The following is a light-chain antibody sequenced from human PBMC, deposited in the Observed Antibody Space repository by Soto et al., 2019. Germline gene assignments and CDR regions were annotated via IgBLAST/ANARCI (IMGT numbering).Light chain of an antibody. V-gene: IGKV4-1*01. CDR2: WAS. J-gene: IGKJ1*01. CDR1: QSVLYSSNNKNY. Sequence: DIVMTQSPDSLAVSLGERATINCKSSQSVLYSSNNKNYLAWYQQKPGQPPMLLIYWASTRESGVPDRFSGSGSGTDFTLTISSLQADDVAVYYCQQYYRPWTFGQGTKVEIK. CDR3: QQYYRPWT.